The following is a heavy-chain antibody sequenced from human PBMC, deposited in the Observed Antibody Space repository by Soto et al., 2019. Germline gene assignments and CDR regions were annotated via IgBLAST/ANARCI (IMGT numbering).Heavy chain of an antibody. D-gene: IGHD3-9*01. CDR2: ITGSSSYI. CDR3: ARLVASETGYGMDV. Sequence: GGSLRLSXAASGFIFSSHNMNWVRQAPGKGLEWVSSITGSSSYIFYADSVKGRFTISRDNAKNTVYLQVNSLRAEDTGVYYCARLVASETGYGMDVWGQGTTVTVSS. V-gene: IGHV3-21*06. J-gene: IGHJ6*02. CDR1: GFIFSSHN.